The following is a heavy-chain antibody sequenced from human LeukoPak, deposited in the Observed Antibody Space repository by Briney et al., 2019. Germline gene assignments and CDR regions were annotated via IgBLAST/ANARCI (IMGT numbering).Heavy chain of an antibody. J-gene: IGHJ4*02. CDR2: INPDGSGT. Sequence: PGGSLRLSCAASGFTFSPYWMSWVRQGPGKGLDWVASINPDGSGTSYVDSVKGRSTISRDNAQNSLYLQMNSLSAEDTAVYYCARLFGGVTTFDYWGQGTLVAVSS. V-gene: IGHV3-7*01. CDR1: GFTFSPYW. CDR3: ARLFGGVTTFDY. D-gene: IGHD4-17*01.